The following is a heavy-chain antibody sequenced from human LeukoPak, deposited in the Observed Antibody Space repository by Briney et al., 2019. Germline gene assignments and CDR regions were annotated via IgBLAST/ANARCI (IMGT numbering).Heavy chain of an antibody. D-gene: IGHD3-10*01. CDR2: ITWNGAST. J-gene: IGHJ6*02. CDR3: ARDQAPRSVRGHGMDV. Sequence: GGSLRLSCAVSGFTFADYATRWVCHVPGEGQERITGITWNGASTGYADSLQGRFTISRDNANNSLYLQMNSLTAEDTAVYYCARDQAPRSVRGHGMDVWGQGTTVTVSS. CDR1: GFTFADYA. V-gene: IGHV3-20*04.